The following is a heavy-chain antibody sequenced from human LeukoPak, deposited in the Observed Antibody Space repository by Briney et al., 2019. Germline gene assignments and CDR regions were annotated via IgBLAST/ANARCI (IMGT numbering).Heavy chain of an antibody. CDR3: AKAPYGDYSYYMDA. V-gene: IGHV3-23*01. CDR1: GFIFSSYA. Sequence: GGSLRLSCAASGFIFSSYAMHWVRQAPGQGLEWVSSITTGDNTYYADSVKGRFTISRDNSKNTLYLQMNSLRAEDTAVYYCAKAPYGDYSYYMDAWGKGTTVTISS. D-gene: IGHD4-17*01. CDR2: ITTGDNT. J-gene: IGHJ6*03.